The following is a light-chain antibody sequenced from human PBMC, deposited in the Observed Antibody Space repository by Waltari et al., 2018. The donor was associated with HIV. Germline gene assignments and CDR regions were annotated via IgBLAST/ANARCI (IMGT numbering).Light chain of an antibody. J-gene: IGLJ1*01. CDR2: HVS. CDR1: SSDIGGYTL. V-gene: IGLV2-14*03. CDR3: SSYTSSSTLGV. Sequence: QSALTQPASVSGSPGQSITIPCTGTSSDIGGYTLVSWYQQHPGKAPKLIISHVSHRPSGVSKRFSGSKSGNTASLTISGLQAEDEADYYCSSYTSSSTLGVFGSGTKVTVL.